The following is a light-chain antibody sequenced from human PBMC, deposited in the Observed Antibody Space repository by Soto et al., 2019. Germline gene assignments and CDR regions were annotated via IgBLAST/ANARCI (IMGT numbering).Light chain of an antibody. CDR3: QEYNNWPPIT. V-gene: IGKV3-15*01. Sequence: EIVMPQSPATLSVSPGERATLSCRASQSVSSNLAWYQQTPGQAPRLLIYGASTRATGIPARYSGSGSGTEFNPAISSLQSDYFAVYYFQEYNNWPPITCGKGTKLAIK. J-gene: IGKJ2*01. CDR1: QSVSSN. CDR2: GAS.